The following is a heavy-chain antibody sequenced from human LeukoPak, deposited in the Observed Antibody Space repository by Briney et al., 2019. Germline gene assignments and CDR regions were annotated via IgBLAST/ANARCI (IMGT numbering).Heavy chain of an antibody. Sequence: GASVKVSCKASGYTFTSYGISWVRQAPGQGLEWMGWINPNSGGTNYAQKFQGRVTMTRDTSISTAYMELSRLRSDDTAVYYCARVGARLMPLAVWGQGTLVTVSS. D-gene: IGHD2-15*01. CDR2: INPNSGGT. CDR1: GYTFTSYG. J-gene: IGHJ4*02. CDR3: ARVGARLMPLAV. V-gene: IGHV1-2*02.